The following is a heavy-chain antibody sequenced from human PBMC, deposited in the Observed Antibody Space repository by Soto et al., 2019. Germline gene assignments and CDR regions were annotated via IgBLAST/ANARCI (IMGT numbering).Heavy chain of an antibody. Sequence: SETLSLTCTASGGSMITYYWNWIRQPPWKGLESIGYIYASGSTNYNPSFKSRVTISIDTSKKQFSLNLTSVTAADTAVYYCARSIDYWGQGTLVTVSS. J-gene: IGHJ4*02. CDR3: ARSIDY. V-gene: IGHV4-59*12. CDR1: GGSMITYY. CDR2: IYASGST.